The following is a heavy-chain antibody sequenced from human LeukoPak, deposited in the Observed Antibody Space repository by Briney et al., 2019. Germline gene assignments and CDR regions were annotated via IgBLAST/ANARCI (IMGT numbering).Heavy chain of an antibody. CDR2: IKQGGNEK. CDR3: ARGPNYGDRVDYFDY. D-gene: IGHD4-17*01. CDR1: GFIFRNHW. Sequence: GGSLRLSCAASGFIFRNHWMSWVRQVPGRGLEWVAHIKQGGNEKHYVDSGEGRFTLSRDDSKNSLYLQMNSLRVDDSAVYYCARGPNYGDRVDYFDYWGQGTLVTVSS. V-gene: IGHV3-7*01. J-gene: IGHJ4*02.